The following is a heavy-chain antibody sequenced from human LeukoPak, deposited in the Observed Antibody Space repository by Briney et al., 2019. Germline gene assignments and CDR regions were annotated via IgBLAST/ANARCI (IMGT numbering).Heavy chain of an antibody. D-gene: IGHD3-22*01. CDR2: IGAYNGNT. Sequence: GASVKVSCKTSGYSFIDYYMHWVRQAPGQGLEWMGWIGAYNGNTNYAQKLQGRVTMTTDTSTSTAYMELRSLRSDDTAVYYCARDTRGYYYDSSGYSPPGRVNDYWGQGTLVTVSS. V-gene: IGHV1-18*04. CDR1: GYSFIDYY. CDR3: ARDTRGYYYDSSGYSPPGRVNDY. J-gene: IGHJ4*02.